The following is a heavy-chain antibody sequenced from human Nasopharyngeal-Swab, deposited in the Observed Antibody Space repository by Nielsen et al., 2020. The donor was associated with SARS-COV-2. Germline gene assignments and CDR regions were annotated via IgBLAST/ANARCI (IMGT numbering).Heavy chain of an antibody. V-gene: IGHV3-15*01. D-gene: IGHD3-22*01. CDR1: GFTFSNAW. CDR3: TNSRITMIVPPYYYYGMDV. Sequence: GGSLRLSCAASGFTFSNAWMSWVRQAPGKGLEWVGRIKSKTDGGTTDYAAPVKGRFTISRDDSKNTLYLQMNSLKTEDTAVYYCTNSRITMIVPPYYYYGMDVWGQGTTVTVSS. J-gene: IGHJ6*02. CDR2: IKSKTDGGTT.